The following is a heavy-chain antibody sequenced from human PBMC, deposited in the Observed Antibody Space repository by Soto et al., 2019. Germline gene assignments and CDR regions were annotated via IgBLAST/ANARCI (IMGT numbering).Heavy chain of an antibody. CDR1: GFTFSNYA. CDR2: INSDGGST. V-gene: IGHV3-74*01. J-gene: IGHJ4*02. CDR3: ARAVESCYCRYSGYYYY. Sequence: GGSLRLSCAASGFTFSNYAVTWVRQAPGKGLVWVSRINSDGGSTSYADSVKGRFTISRDNAKNTLYLQMNSLRAEDTAVYYCARAVESCYCRYSGYYYYWGQGALVTVSS. D-gene: IGHD3-22*01.